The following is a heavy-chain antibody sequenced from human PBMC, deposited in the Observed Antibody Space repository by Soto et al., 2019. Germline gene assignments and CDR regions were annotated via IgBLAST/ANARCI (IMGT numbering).Heavy chain of an antibody. Sequence: ASVKVSCKASGGTFSSYRINWLRQAPGQGLEWVGGIVPIYRTADYEKKFQGRVTITADESARTSYMELRSLKSQDTAVYYCVRDSGAKLSSSWGQGTMVTVSS. CDR1: GGTFSSYR. CDR2: IVPIYRTA. J-gene: IGHJ4*02. CDR3: VRDSGAKLSSS. D-gene: IGHD6-13*01. V-gene: IGHV1-69*13.